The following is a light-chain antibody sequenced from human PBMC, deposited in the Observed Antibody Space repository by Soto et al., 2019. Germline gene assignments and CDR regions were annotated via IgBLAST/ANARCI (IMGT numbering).Light chain of an antibody. CDR2: GAS. J-gene: IGKJ1*01. CDR1: QSVSSSY. V-gene: IGKV3-20*01. Sequence: EIVLTQSPGTLSLSPGERATLSCRASQSVSSSYIAWYQQKPGQAPRLLIYGASSRATGIPDRFSGSGSGTDFTLTISRLEPEDFAVYYCQQYGSSPGTFGQGTKV. CDR3: QQYGSSPGT.